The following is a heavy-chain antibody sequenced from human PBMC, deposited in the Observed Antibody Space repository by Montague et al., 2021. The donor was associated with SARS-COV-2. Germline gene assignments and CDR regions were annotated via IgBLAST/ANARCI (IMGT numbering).Heavy chain of an antibody. CDR1: GGSISSYY. Sequence: SETLSLTCTVSGGSISSYYWSWIRQPPGKGLEWIGYIYYSGSTNYNPSPKSRVTISVDTSKNQFSLKLSSVTAADTAVYYCARASITMVRGVTRWYFDLWGRGTLVTVSS. V-gene: IGHV4-59*13. CDR3: ARASITMVRGVTRWYFDL. D-gene: IGHD3-10*01. J-gene: IGHJ2*01. CDR2: IYYSGST.